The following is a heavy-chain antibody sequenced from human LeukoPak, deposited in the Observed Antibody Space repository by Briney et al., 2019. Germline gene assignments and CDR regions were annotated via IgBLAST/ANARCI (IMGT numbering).Heavy chain of an antibody. J-gene: IGHJ6*03. CDR3: AREIKKRYSSSWYYYYYMDV. CDR2: INHSGST. V-gene: IGHV4-34*01. CDR1: GGSFSGYY. Sequence: SETLSLTCAVYGGSFSGYYWSWIRQPPGKGLEWIGEINHSGSTNYNPSLKSRVTISVDTSKNQFSLKLSSVTAADTAVYYCAREIKKRYSSSWYYYYYMDVWGKGTTVTVSS. D-gene: IGHD6-13*01.